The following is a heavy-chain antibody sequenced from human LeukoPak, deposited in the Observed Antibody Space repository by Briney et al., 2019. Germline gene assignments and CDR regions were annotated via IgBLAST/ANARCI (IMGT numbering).Heavy chain of an antibody. D-gene: IGHD3-10*01. J-gene: IGHJ4*02. CDR1: GFTISSYA. V-gene: IGHV3-23*01. CDR3: AKAEIRGVITTDFDC. Sequence: PGRSLRPSSAASGFTISSYAMSWVRQPPGKGLEWVSAISGSGGSTYYAGSVNGPFTISRDNSKNTLYLQMNSLRAVDTAVYYCAKAEIRGVITTDFDCWGQGTLVTVSS. CDR2: ISGSGGST.